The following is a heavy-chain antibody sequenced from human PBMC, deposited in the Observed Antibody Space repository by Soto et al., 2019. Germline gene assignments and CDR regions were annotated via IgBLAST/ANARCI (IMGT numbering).Heavy chain of an antibody. D-gene: IGHD3-10*01. J-gene: IGHJ3*02. CDR3: ALSINYYGSGSYPLAFDI. CDR2: ISYDGSNK. CDR1: GSTFSSYA. V-gene: IGHV3-30-3*01. Sequence: GGSLRLSCAASGSTFSSYAMHWVRQAPGKGLEWVAVISYDGSNKYYADSVKGRFTISRDNSKNTLYLQMNSLRAEDTAVYYCALSINYYGSGSYPLAFDIWGQGTMVTVSS.